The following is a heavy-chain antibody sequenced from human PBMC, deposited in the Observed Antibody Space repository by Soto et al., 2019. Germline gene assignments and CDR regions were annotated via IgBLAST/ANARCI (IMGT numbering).Heavy chain of an antibody. V-gene: IGHV1-2*04. CDR1: GYPFTGYY. Sequence: GSVKVSFKASGYPFTGYYIHLVRQAPGQGLEWIGWIKPKSGGTNYAHKFHGWVTMTRDTSISTAYMDLSRLRPYDTAVYYCAKGDCSGGSCSHWDNWFDPWGQGTMVTVSS. CDR2: IKPKSGGT. CDR3: AKGDCSGGSCSHWDNWFDP. J-gene: IGHJ5*02. D-gene: IGHD2-15*01.